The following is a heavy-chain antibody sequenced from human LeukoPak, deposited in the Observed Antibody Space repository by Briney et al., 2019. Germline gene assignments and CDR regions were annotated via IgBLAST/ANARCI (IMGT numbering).Heavy chain of an antibody. CDR1: GYTLTELS. J-gene: IGHJ5*02. Sequence: GASVKVSCKVSGYTLTELSMHWVRQAPGKGLEWMGGFDPEDGETIYAQKFQGRVTMTEDTSTDTAYMELSSLRSEDTAVYYCATLPYDFWSGHTKQMRYNWFDPWGQGTLVIVSS. CDR3: ATLPYDFWSGHTKQMRYNWFDP. V-gene: IGHV1-24*01. D-gene: IGHD3-3*01. CDR2: FDPEDGET.